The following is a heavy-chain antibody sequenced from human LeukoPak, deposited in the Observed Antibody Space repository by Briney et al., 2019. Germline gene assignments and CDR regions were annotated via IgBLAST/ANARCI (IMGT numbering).Heavy chain of an antibody. Sequence: PSETLSLTCTVSGGSITNYYWSWIRQPPGKGLECIGYMHYSGITNNNPSLKSRVTMSVDTSKNQFSLKLSSVTAADTAVYYRARRDYAGIVPYSFDIWGQGTMVTVSS. CDR2: MHYSGIT. V-gene: IGHV4-59*08. J-gene: IGHJ3*02. D-gene: IGHD4-23*01. CDR1: GGSITNYY. CDR3: ARRDYAGIVPYSFDI.